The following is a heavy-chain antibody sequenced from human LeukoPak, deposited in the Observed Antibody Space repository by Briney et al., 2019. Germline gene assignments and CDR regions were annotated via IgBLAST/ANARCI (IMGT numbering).Heavy chain of an antibody. V-gene: IGHV3-7*01. CDR1: GFTFSSYW. CDR2: IKQDGSEK. CDR3: ARGVWDLVPAAPGAFDI. Sequence: GGSLRLSCAASGFTFSSYWMSWVRQAPGKGLEWVANIKQDGSEKYYVDSVKGRFTISRDNAKNSLYLQMNSLRAEDTAVYYCARGVWDLVPAAPGAFDIWGQGTMVTVSS. J-gene: IGHJ3*02. D-gene: IGHD2-2*01.